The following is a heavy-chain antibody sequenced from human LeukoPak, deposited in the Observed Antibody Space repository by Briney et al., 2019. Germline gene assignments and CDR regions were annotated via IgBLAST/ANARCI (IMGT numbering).Heavy chain of an antibody. CDR3: ARDSSGWHGGFDY. Sequence: PSETLSLTCTVSGGSISSYYWSWIRQPPGKGLEWIGYIYYSGSTNYNPSLKSRVTISVDTSKNQFSLKLSSVTAADTAVYYCARDSSGWHGGFDYWGRGTLVTVSS. D-gene: IGHD3-22*01. J-gene: IGHJ4*02. CDR2: IYYSGST. CDR1: GGSISSYY. V-gene: IGHV4-59*01.